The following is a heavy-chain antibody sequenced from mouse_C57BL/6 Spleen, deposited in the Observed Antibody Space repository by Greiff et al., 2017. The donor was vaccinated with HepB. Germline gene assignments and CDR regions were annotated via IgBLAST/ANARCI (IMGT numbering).Heavy chain of an antibody. CDR3: ARRGDFFDY. Sequence: VQLQQSGPVLVKPGASVKMSCKASGHTFTDYYMNWVKQSHGKSLEWIGVINPYNGGTSYNQKFKGKATLTVDKSSSTAYMELNSLTSEDSAVYYCARRGDFFDYWGQGTTLTVSS. J-gene: IGHJ2*01. CDR2: INPYNGGT. V-gene: IGHV1-19*01. CDR1: GHTFTDYY.